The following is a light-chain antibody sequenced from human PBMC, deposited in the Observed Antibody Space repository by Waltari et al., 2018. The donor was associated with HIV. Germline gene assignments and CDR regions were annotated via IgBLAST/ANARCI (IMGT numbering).Light chain of an antibody. CDR2: THT. Sequence: QSVLTQPPSASGTPGQRVTISCSGSTSNIGTHPVNWYQQVPGTAPKLLIYTHTQRPSGVPDRFSGSKSGTSASLAISGLQSEDEANYYCATWDDNLNGWVFGGGTKLTVL. CDR3: ATWDDNLNGWV. V-gene: IGLV1-44*01. CDR1: TSNIGTHP. J-gene: IGLJ3*02.